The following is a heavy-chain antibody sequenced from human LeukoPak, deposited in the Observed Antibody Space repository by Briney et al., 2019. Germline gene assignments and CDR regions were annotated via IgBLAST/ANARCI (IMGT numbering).Heavy chain of an antibody. D-gene: IGHD3-3*01. V-gene: IGHV3-49*04. CDR2: IRSKAYGGTT. CDR3: TSSDDFWSGYYQGNYFDY. J-gene: IGHJ4*02. CDR1: GFTFGDYA. Sequence: GGSLRLSCTASGFTFGDYAMSWVRQAPGKGLEWVGFIRSKAYGGTTEYAASVKGRFTISRDDSKSIAYPQMNSLKTEDTAVYYCTSSDDFWSGYYQGNYFDYWGQGTLVTVSS.